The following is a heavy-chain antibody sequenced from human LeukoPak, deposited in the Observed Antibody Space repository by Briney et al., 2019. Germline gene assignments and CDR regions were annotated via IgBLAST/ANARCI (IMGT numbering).Heavy chain of an antibody. Sequence: SETLSLTCTVSGGPISSYYWSWIRQPPGKGLEWIGYIYYSGSTNYNLSLKSRVTISVDTSKNQFSLKLSSVTAADTAVYYCASSPHYDFWSGFDYWGQGTLVTVSS. CDR2: IYYSGST. D-gene: IGHD3-3*01. J-gene: IGHJ4*02. CDR1: GGPISSYY. V-gene: IGHV4-59*08. CDR3: ASSPHYDFWSGFDY.